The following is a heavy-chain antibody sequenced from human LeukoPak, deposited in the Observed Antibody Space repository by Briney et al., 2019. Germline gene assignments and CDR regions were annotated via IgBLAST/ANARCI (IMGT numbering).Heavy chain of an antibody. D-gene: IGHD6-19*01. CDR1: GFTFSSYA. CDR2: ISSNGGST. CDR3: ADYPLGSGWSR. J-gene: IGHJ4*02. V-gene: IGHV3-64*01. Sequence: GGSLRLSCAASGFTFSSYAMHWVRQAPGKGLEYVSAISSNGGSTYYANSVKGRFTISRDNSKNTLYLQMNSLRAEDTAVYYCADYPLGSGWSRWGQGTLVTVSS.